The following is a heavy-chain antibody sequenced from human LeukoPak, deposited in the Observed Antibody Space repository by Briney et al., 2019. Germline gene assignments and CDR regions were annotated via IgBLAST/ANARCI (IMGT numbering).Heavy chain of an antibody. CDR2: IYYSGST. J-gene: IGHJ3*02. V-gene: IGHV4-39*07. Sequence: SETLSLTCTVSGGSISSSSYYWGWIRQPPGKGLEWIGSIYYSGSTHYNPSLKSRVTISVDTSKNQFSLKLSSVTAADTAVYYCARAVPFDIWGQGTMVTVSS. CDR3: ARAVPFDI. CDR1: GGSISSSSYY.